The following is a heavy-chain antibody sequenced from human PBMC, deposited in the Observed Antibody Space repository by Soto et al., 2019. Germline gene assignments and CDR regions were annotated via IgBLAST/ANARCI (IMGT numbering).Heavy chain of an antibody. J-gene: IGHJ5*02. CDR3: ARVGPWVPYYYDSSPYTFENWFDP. CDR2: IYHGGST. Sequence: PSETLSLTCAGTGYIQSRGDDWGWHRQPPGQVLERIGSIYHGGSTYYNPSLNSRVTLSIDMTNNHVSLILNSVTAADTAVYYCARVGPWVPYYYDSSPYTFENWFDPWGQRNLVTVSA. D-gene: IGHD3-22*01. V-gene: IGHV4-38-2*01. CDR1: GYIQSRGDD.